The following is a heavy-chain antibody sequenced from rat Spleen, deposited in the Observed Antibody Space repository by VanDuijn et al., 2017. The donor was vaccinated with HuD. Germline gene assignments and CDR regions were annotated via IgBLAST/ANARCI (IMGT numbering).Heavy chain of an antibody. D-gene: IGHD5-1*01. CDR1: GFTFSRYW. J-gene: IGHJ2*01. Sequence: EVQLVESGGGLVQPGRPLKLSCVASGFTFSRYWMYWVRQAPGKGLEWVSSISNDGGTTYYPDSVKGRFTISRDNANSILYLQMTSLRSEDTATYYCTTGWEAYYWGQGVMVTVSS. CDR2: ISNDGGTT. CDR3: TTGWEAYY. V-gene: IGHV5-31*01.